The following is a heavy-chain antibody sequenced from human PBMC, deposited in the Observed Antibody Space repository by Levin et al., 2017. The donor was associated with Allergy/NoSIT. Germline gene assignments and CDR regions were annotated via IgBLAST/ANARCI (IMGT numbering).Heavy chain of an antibody. Sequence: GGSLRLSCAASGFTFSSYWMSWVRQAPGKGLEWVANIKQDGSEKYYVDSVKGRFTISRDNAKNSLYLQMNSLRAEDTAVYYCARDTYCSSTSCPRYYYYGMDVWGQGTTVTVSS. CDR3: ARDTYCSSTSCPRYYYYGMDV. CDR2: IKQDGSEK. J-gene: IGHJ6*02. V-gene: IGHV3-7*01. CDR1: GFTFSSYW. D-gene: IGHD2-2*01.